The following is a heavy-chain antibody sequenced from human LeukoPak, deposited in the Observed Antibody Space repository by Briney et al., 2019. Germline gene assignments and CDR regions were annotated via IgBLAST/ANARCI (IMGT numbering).Heavy chain of an antibody. CDR2: IYYSGST. D-gene: IGHD4-17*01. Sequence: PSDTLSLTCTVSGGSISSSSYYWGWIRQPPGKGLEWIGSIYYSGSTYYNPSLKSRVTISVDTSKNQFSLKLSSVTAADTAVYYCARRGFTVTSYYYYYYMDVWGKGTTVTVSS. CDR3: ARRGFTVTSYYYYYYMDV. CDR1: GGSISSSSYY. V-gene: IGHV4-39*01. J-gene: IGHJ6*03.